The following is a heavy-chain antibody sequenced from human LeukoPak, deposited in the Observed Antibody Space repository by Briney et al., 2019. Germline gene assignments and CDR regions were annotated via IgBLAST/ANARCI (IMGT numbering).Heavy chain of an antibody. CDR2: IIPIFGTA. D-gene: IGHD1-26*01. J-gene: IGHJ6*03. CDR1: GGTFSSYA. Sequence: GASVKVSCKASGGTFSSYAISWVRQAPGQGLEWMGGIIPIFGTANYAQKFQGRVTITTDESTSTAYMELSSLRSEDTAVYYCASHSGSYYYYYYMDVWGKGTTVTVSS. CDR3: ASHSGSYYYYYYMDV. V-gene: IGHV1-69*05.